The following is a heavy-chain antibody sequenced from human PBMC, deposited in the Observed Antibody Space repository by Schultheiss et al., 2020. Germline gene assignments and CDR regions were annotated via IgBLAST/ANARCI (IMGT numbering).Heavy chain of an antibody. CDR3: ARLASPARGSLVFDY. J-gene: IGHJ4*02. V-gene: IGHV4-59*12. CDR2: IYYSGST. CDR1: GGSFSGYY. D-gene: IGHD2-2*01. Sequence: SETLSLTCAVYGGSFSGYYWSWIRQPPGKGLEWIGNIYYSGSTNYNPSLKSRVTISVDTSKNQFSLKLSSVTAADTAVYYCARLASPARGSLVFDYWGQGTLVTVSS.